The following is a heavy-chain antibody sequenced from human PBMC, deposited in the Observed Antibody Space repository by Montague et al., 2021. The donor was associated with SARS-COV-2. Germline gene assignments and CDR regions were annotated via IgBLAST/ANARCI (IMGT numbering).Heavy chain of an antibody. J-gene: IGHJ2*01. CDR1: GGSTSSYY. V-gene: IGHV4-59*01. Sequence: SETLSLTCTVSGGSTSSYYWSWIRQPLGKGLEWIGCICYSGSTNYNPSLKSRVTISVDTSKTQFSLKLNSVTAADTAVYYCARTIVVVLAASRYFDLWGRGTLVTVPS. CDR2: ICYSGST. CDR3: ARTIVVVLAASRYFDL. D-gene: IGHD2-2*01.